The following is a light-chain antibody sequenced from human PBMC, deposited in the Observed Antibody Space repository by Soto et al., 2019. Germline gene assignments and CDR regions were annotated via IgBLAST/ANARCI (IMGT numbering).Light chain of an antibody. CDR3: QQSYSTAIT. J-gene: IGKJ5*01. Sequence: DIQMTQSPSSLSASVVERVTITCRASQSISSYLNWYQQKPGKAPKLLIYAASSLQSGVPSRFSGSGSGTDFTLTISSLQPEDFATYYCQQSYSTAITFGQGTRLEI. CDR1: QSISSY. V-gene: IGKV1-39*01. CDR2: AAS.